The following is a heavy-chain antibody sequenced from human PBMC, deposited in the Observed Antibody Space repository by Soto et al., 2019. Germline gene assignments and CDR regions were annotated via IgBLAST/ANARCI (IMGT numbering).Heavy chain of an antibody. J-gene: IGHJ4*02. CDR2: IYTSGST. D-gene: IGHD2-2*01. CDR1: GGSISSYY. V-gene: IGHV4-4*07. CDR3: ARACSSNSCYDVFDY. Sequence: SETLSLTCTVSGGSISSYYWSWIRQPAGKGLEWIGRIYTSGSTNYNPSLKSRVTMSVDTSKNQFSLKLSSVTAADTAVYYCARACSSNSCYDVFDYSGQGTLVTVSS.